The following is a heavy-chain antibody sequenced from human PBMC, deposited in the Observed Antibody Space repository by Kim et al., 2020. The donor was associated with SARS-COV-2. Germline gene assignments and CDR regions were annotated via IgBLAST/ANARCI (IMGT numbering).Heavy chain of an antibody. J-gene: IGHJ6*02. Sequence: GGSLRLSCIASGFSFDTYAMSWVRQAPGKGLEWVSAISGGALNKFYADSVRGRFTISRDNSQNTLYLQMSSLRDEDTALYYCAKMVIMDGYNYFYDYGMDVWGQGTTVTVSS. V-gene: IGHV3-23*01. CDR2: ISGGALNK. CDR3: AKMVIMDGYNYFYDYGMDV. D-gene: IGHD2-21*01. CDR1: GFSFDTYA.